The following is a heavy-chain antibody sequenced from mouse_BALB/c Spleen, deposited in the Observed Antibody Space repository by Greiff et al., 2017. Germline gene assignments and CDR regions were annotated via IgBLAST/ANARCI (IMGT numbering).Heavy chain of an antibody. V-gene: IGHV14-3*02. Sequence: EVQLQQSGAELVKPGASVKLSCTASGFNIKDTYMHWVKQRPEQGLEWIGRIDPANGNTKYDPKFQGKATITADTSSNTAYLQLSSLTSEDTAVYYCARPYYYGSSYDYYAMDYGGQGTSVTVSS. CDR3: ARPYYYGSSYDYYAMDY. CDR2: IDPANGNT. D-gene: IGHD1-1*01. J-gene: IGHJ4*01. CDR1: GFNIKDTY.